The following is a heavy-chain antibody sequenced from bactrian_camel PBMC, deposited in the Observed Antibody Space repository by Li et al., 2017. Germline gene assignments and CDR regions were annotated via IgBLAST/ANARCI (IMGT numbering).Heavy chain of an antibody. V-gene: IGHV3S10*01. J-gene: IGHJ4*01. Sequence: DVQLVESGGGSVQAGESLRLSCAASGYTFNTYSWFRQAPGDQSRWVGTINSDNTPHYRDDSVKGRFDISRDNANNIVYLHLTHLKIEDTAMYYCEKGSLRGQGTQVTV. CDR1: GYTFNT. CDR3: EKGSL. D-gene: IGHD5*01. CDR2: INSDNTP.